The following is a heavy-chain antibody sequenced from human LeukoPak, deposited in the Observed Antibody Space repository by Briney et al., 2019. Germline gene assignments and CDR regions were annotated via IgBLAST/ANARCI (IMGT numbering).Heavy chain of an antibody. V-gene: IGHV3-48*04. CDR1: GFTFSSYS. J-gene: IGHJ4*02. CDR2: ISESGTTM. CDR3: ARGSGYSYSFTGRERTKSRLDY. D-gene: IGHD5-18*01. Sequence: GGSLRLSCAASGFTFSSYSMNWVRQAPGEGLEWVSFISESGTTMYYADSVKGRFTISRDNTKNSLYLQMNSLRAADTAVYYCARGSGYSYSFTGRERTKSRLDYWGQGTLVTVSS.